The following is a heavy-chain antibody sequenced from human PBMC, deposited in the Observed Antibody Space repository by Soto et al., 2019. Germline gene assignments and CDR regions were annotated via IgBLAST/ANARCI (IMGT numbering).Heavy chain of an antibody. Sequence: EVQVLQSGGGLGQPGGSLRLSCAAGGFTFRDYAMSWVRQAPGKGLEWVSTLSGSLISAFYADSVKGRFTISRDSSDNILYLQMSLLRDEDTPVYYCARDAGFPDVGVITHAFDIWGQGTRVTVSS. CDR1: GFTFRDYA. V-gene: IGHV3-23*01. CDR3: ARDAGFPDVGVITHAFDI. D-gene: IGHD3-10*01. CDR2: LSGSLISA. J-gene: IGHJ3*02.